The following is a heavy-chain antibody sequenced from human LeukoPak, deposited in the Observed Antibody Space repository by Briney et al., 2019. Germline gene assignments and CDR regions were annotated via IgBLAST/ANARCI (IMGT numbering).Heavy chain of an antibody. D-gene: IGHD3-10*01. CDR2: IYHSGST. V-gene: IGHV4-30-2*01. CDR3: AADYGSGSYRFDY. J-gene: IGHJ4*02. CDR1: GGSISSGDYS. Sequence: SETLSLTCAVSGGSISSGDYSWSWIRQPPGKGLEWIRYIYHSGSTLYNPSLKSRVTISIDRSKNQFSLRLSSVTAADTAVYYCAADYGSGSYRFDYWGQGTLVTVSS.